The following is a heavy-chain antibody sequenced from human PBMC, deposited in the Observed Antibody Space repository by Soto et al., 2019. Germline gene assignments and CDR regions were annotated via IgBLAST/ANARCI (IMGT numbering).Heavy chain of an antibody. D-gene: IGHD3-22*01. Sequence: QVQLQESGPGLVKPSQTLSLTCTVSGGSISSGGYYWSWIRQHPGKGLEWIGYIYYGGSTYYNPSLTSRATISGDTSKNQFSLKLSSVTAADTAVYYCARGGYYYENSGQNAYDYWGQGILVTVSS. CDR3: ARGGYYYENSGQNAYDY. J-gene: IGHJ4*01. CDR1: GGSISSGGYY. CDR2: IYYGGST. V-gene: IGHV4-31*03.